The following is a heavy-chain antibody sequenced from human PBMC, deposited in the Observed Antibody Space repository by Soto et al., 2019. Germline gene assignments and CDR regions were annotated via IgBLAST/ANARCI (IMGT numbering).Heavy chain of an antibody. V-gene: IGHV1-2*02. J-gene: IGHJ4*02. CDR3: ARGAPEYQLAISRVDS. D-gene: IGHD2-2*01. Sequence: QVQLVQSGAEVKKPGASVKVSCRASGYTFSDYYLHWVRQAPGQGPEVLGWIIPNSGGTNYAQKFQGRVTMTRDPSITTAYMELSRLTSDDTAVYYCARGAPEYQLAISRVDSWGQGTLVTVSS. CDR1: GYTFSDYY. CDR2: IIPNSGGT.